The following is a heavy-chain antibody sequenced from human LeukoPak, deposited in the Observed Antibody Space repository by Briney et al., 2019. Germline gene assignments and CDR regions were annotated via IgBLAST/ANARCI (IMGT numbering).Heavy chain of an antibody. CDR1: GGSFSGYY. CDR3: ARSDGYGLVGI. Sequence: PSETLSLTCAVYGGSFSGYYWSWIRQTPGKTLEWIGSIYSSGSTYYNPSLKSRVIILIDTAKNHFSLNLSSVTAADTAVYYCARSDGYGLVGIWGQGTMVTVSS. CDR2: IYSSGST. V-gene: IGHV4-34*01. J-gene: IGHJ3*02. D-gene: IGHD3-10*01.